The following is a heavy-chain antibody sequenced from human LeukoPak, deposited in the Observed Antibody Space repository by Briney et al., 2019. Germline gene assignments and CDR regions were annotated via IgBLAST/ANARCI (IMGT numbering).Heavy chain of an antibody. Sequence: GGSLRLSCAASGFTFSSYSMNWVRQAPGKGLEWVSYISSSSSTIYYADSVKGRFTISRDNAKNSLYLQMNSLRAEDTAVYYCARVSLKLCGFSPFDYWGQGTLVTVSS. D-gene: IGHD2-21*01. CDR3: ARVSLKLCGFSPFDY. CDR2: ISSSSSTI. CDR1: GFTFSSYS. J-gene: IGHJ4*02. V-gene: IGHV3-48*01.